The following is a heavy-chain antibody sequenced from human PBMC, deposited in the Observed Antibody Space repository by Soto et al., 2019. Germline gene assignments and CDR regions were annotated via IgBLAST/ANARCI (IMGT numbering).Heavy chain of an antibody. D-gene: IGHD4-17*01. V-gene: IGHV4-59*08. Sequence: PSETLSLTCTVSGGSISRYYWNWIRQPPGKGLEWIGYIYYSGSTNYNPSLKSRVTISVDTSKNQFSLKLSSVTAADTAVYYCARIYGGYYFDYWGQGTLVTVSS. J-gene: IGHJ4*02. CDR2: IYYSGST. CDR3: ARIYGGYYFDY. CDR1: GGSISRYY.